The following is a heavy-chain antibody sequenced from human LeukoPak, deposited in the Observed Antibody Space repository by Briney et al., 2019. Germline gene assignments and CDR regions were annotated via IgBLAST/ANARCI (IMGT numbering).Heavy chain of an antibody. CDR1: GFTFSSYW. Sequence: PGGSLRLSCAASGFTFSSYWMSWVRQAPGKGLEWVANIKQDGSEKYYVVSVKGRFTISRDNAKNSLYLQMNNLKAEDTAVYYCARGDLESTVTTFGYWGQGTLVTVSS. V-gene: IGHV3-7*01. J-gene: IGHJ4*02. CDR3: ARGDLESTVTTFGY. CDR2: IKQDGSEK. D-gene: IGHD4-17*01.